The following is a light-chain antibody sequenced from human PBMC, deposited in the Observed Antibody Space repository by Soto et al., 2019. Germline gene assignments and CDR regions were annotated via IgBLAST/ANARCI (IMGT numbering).Light chain of an antibody. Sequence: QSVLTQPPSASGTPGQRVTISCSGSSSNIGSNYVYWYQQPPGTAPKLLIYRNNQRPSGVPDRFSGSKSDTSASLAISGLRSEDEADYYCAVWDDSLSGVVFGGGTKLTVL. V-gene: IGLV1-47*01. CDR1: SSNIGSNY. CDR3: AVWDDSLSGVV. J-gene: IGLJ3*02. CDR2: RNN.